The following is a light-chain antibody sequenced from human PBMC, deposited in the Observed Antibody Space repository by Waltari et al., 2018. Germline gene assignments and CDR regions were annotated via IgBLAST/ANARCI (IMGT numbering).Light chain of an antibody. J-gene: IGKJ5*01. CDR3: QQYGSSPPIT. Sequence: EIVLTQSPGTLSLSPGERATLSCRAGQSVSSSYLAWYQQKPGQAPRLLIYGASGRATGIPDRFSGSVSGTDFTLTISRLEPEDFAVYYCQQYGSSPPITFGQGTRLEIK. CDR1: QSVSSSY. V-gene: IGKV3-20*01. CDR2: GAS.